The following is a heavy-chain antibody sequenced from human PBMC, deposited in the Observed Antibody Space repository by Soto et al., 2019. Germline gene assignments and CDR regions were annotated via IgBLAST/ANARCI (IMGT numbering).Heavy chain of an antibody. D-gene: IGHD2-2*01. CDR2: ISGYNGNT. J-gene: IGHJ6*01. CDR1: GYTFTTYG. CDR3: AMCDALAENYYYYRMGR. V-gene: IGHV1-18*01. Sequence: QVQLVQSGAEVKKPGASVKVSCKASGYTFTTYGISWVRQAPGQGLEWMGWISGYNGNTNYAQKLQGRVTMTTDTCTITAYMELGSVESDDRGVDCCAMCDALAENYYYYRMGRWGQGTTVTVSS.